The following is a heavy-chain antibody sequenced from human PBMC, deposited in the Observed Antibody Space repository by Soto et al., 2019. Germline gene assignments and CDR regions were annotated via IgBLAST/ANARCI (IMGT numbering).Heavy chain of an antibody. Sequence: ASVKVSCKASGYTFTNFGITWARQAPGQGLEWMGWSSGYNGNTNYAQKLQGRVTMTTDTSTSTAYMELRSLRSDDTAVYYCARDGYSGDYPRPYYFDYWGLGTLVTVSS. CDR1: GYTFTNFG. D-gene: IGHD5-12*01. J-gene: IGHJ4*02. CDR3: ARDGYSGDYPRPYYFDY. V-gene: IGHV1-18*04. CDR2: SSGYNGNT.